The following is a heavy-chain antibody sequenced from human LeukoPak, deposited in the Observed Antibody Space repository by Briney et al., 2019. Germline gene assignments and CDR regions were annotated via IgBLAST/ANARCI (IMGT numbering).Heavy chain of an antibody. Sequence: SETLSLTCAVYGGSFSGYYWSWIRQPPGKGLEWIGEINHSGSTNYNPSLKSRVTISVDTSKNQFSLKLRSVTAADTAVYYCARVRTIFGVTNGWFDPWGQGTLVTVSS. CDR1: GGSFSGYY. CDR3: ARVRTIFGVTNGWFDP. CDR2: INHSGST. V-gene: IGHV4-34*01. D-gene: IGHD3-3*01. J-gene: IGHJ5*02.